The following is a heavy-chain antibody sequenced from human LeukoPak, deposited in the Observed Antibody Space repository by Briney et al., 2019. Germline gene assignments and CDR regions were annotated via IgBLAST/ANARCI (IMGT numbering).Heavy chain of an antibody. J-gene: IGHJ3*02. D-gene: IGHD5-18*01. CDR3: ARNTALGAFDI. V-gene: IGHV4-59*01. CDR2: IYYSGST. Sequence: PSETLSLTCTVSGGSISRYYWSWIRQPPGKALEWIGYIYYSGSTNYNPSLKSRVTISVDTSKNQFSLKLTSVTAADTAVYYCARNTALGAFDIWGQGTMVTVSS. CDR1: GGSISRYY.